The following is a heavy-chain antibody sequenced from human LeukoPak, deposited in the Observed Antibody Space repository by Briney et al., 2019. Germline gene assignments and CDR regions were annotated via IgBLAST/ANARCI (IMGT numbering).Heavy chain of an antibody. D-gene: IGHD2-2*01. V-gene: IGHV1-69*01. J-gene: IGHJ3*02. CDR2: IIPIFGTA. CDR1: GGTFSIYA. CDR3: ARRYCSSTSCLGYAFDI. Sequence: SVKVSCKASGGTFSIYAISWVRQAPGQGLEWMGGIIPIFGTANYAQKFQGRVTITADESTSTAYMELSSLRSEDTAVYYCARRYCSSTSCLGYAFDIWGQGTMVTVSS.